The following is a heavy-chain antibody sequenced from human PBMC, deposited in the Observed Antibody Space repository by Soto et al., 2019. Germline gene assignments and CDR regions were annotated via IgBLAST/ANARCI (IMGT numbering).Heavy chain of an antibody. Sequence: GASVKVSCKASGYTFTSYGISWVRQAPGQGLEWIGWISAYNGNTNYAQKLQGRVTMTTDTSTSTAYMELRSLRSDDTAVYYCARRYGRFWSGNYYMDVWGKGTTVTVSS. CDR2: ISAYNGNT. CDR3: ARRYGRFWSGNYYMDV. D-gene: IGHD3-3*01. V-gene: IGHV1-18*01. J-gene: IGHJ6*03. CDR1: GYTFTSYG.